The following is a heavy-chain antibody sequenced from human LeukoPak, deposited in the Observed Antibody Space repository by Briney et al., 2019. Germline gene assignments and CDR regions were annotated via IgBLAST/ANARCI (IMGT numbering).Heavy chain of an antibody. J-gene: IGHJ5*02. Sequence: KPGGSLRLSCAASGFPFSDYYMSWIRQAPGKGLEWVSYISSSGSTIYYTDSVKGRFTISRDNAKNSLYLQMNSLRAEDTAVYYCARVLRPKSPLSSWGQGTLVTVSS. CDR3: ARVLRPKSPLSS. D-gene: IGHD6-6*01. CDR2: ISSSGSTI. V-gene: IGHV3-11*01. CDR1: GFPFSDYY.